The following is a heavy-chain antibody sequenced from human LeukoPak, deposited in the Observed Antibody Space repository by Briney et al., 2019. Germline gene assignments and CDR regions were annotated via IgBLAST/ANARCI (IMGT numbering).Heavy chain of an antibody. V-gene: IGHV4-31*03. Sequence: SETLSLTCTVSGGSISSGGYYWSWIRQHPGKGLEWIGYIYYSGSTYYNPSLKSRVTISVDTSKNQFSLKLSSVTAADTAVYYCARGAIAVAGPHDYWGQGTLVTASA. CDR3: ARGAIAVAGPHDY. CDR2: IYYSGST. CDR1: GGSISSGGYY. J-gene: IGHJ4*02. D-gene: IGHD6-19*01.